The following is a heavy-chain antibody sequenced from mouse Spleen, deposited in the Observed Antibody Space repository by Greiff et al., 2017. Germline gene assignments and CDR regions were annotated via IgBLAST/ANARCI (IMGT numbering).Heavy chain of an antibody. D-gene: IGHD2-1*01. Sequence: QVQLQQSGSELRSPGSSVKLSCKDFDSEVFPIAYMSWVRQKPGHGFEWIGGILPSIGRTIYGEKFEDKATLDADTLSNTAYLELNSLTSEDSAIYYCARLWGNYSEGYFDVWGAGTTVTVSS. J-gene: IGHJ1*01. CDR3: ARLWGNYSEGYFDV. V-gene: IGHV15-2*01. CDR2: ILPSIGRT. CDR1: DSEVFPIAY.